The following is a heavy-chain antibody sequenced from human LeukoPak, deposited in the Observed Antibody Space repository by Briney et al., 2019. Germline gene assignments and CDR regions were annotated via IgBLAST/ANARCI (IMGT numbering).Heavy chain of an antibody. Sequence: SETLSLTCTVSGGSISSGGYYWRWIRQHPGKGLEWIGYIYYSGSTYYNPSLKSRVTISVDTSKNQFSLKLRSVTAADTAVYYCARGIVATLFHWGQGTLVTVSS. J-gene: IGHJ4*02. CDR3: ARGIVATLFH. D-gene: IGHD5-12*01. CDR1: GGSISSGGYY. CDR2: IYYSGST. V-gene: IGHV4-31*03.